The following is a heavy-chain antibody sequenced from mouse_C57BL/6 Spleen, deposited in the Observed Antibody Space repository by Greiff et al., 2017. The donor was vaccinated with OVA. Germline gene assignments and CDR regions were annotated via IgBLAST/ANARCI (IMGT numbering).Heavy chain of an antibody. J-gene: IGHJ2*01. Sequence: VQLKQSGPELVKPGASVKMSCKASGYTFTDYNMHWVKQSHGKSLEWIGYINPNNGGTSYNQKFKGKATLTVNKSSSTAYMELRSLTSEDSAVYYCARDYGNYVGYFDYWGQGTTLTVSS. CDR1: GYTFTDYN. CDR3: ARDYGNYVGYFDY. D-gene: IGHD2-1*01. V-gene: IGHV1-22*01. CDR2: INPNNGGT.